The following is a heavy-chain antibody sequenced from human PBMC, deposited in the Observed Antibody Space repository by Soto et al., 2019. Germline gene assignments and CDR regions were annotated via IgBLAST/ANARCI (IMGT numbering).Heavy chain of an antibody. V-gene: IGHV3-30-3*01. CDR2: ISYDGSNK. CDR1: GFTFSSYA. CDR3: ASPHYYDSSGHP. J-gene: IGHJ5*02. D-gene: IGHD3-22*01. Sequence: PGGSLRLSCAASGFTFSSYAMHWVRQAPGKGLEWVAVISYDGSNKYYADSVKGRFTISRDNSKNTLYLQMNSLRAEDTAVYYCASPHYYDSSGHPWGQGTLVTVSS.